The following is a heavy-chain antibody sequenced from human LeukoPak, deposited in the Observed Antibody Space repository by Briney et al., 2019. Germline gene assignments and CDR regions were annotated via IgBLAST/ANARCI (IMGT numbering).Heavy chain of an antibody. CDR3: ARRKSITIFGVVIDSQAFDAFDI. CDR2: IYYSGST. CDR1: GGSISSGGYS. V-gene: IGHV4-39*01. Sequence: SETLSLTCAVSGGSISSGGYSWGWIRQPPGKGLEWIGSIYYSGSTYYNPSLKSRVTISVDTSKNQFSLKLSSVTAADTAVYYCARRKSITIFGVVIDSQAFDAFDIWGQGTMVTVSS. D-gene: IGHD3-3*01. J-gene: IGHJ3*02.